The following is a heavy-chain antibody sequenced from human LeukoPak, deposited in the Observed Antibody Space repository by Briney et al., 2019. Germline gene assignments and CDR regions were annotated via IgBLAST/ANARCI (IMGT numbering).Heavy chain of an antibody. CDR3: ARDRGPDILTGYYYYYYGMDV. J-gene: IGHJ6*02. D-gene: IGHD3-9*01. V-gene: IGHV1-2*04. CDR2: INPNSGGT. Sequence: VASVKVSCKASGYTFTGYYMHWVRQAPGQGLEWMGWINPNSGGTNYAQKFQGWVTMTRDTSISTAYMELSRLRSDDTAVYYCARDRGPDILTGYYYYYYGMDVWGQGTTVTVSS. CDR1: GYTFTGYY.